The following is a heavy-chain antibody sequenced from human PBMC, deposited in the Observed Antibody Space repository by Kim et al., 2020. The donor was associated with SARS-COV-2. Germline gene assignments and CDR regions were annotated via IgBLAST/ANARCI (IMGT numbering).Heavy chain of an antibody. CDR3: ARRQFSSGWYYFDY. Sequence: ADSVKGRFTISRDNAKNTLYLQMHRLRTEDTAVYYCARRQFSSGWYYFDYWGQGTLVTVSS. D-gene: IGHD6-19*01. V-gene: IGHV3-74*01. J-gene: IGHJ4*02.